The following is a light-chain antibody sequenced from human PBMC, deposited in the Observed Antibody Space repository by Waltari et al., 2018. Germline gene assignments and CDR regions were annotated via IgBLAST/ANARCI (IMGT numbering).Light chain of an antibody. J-gene: IGLJ2*01. CDR3: AAWDDTLNGLV. V-gene: IGLV1-44*01. CDR2: SNT. Sequence: QSVLTQPPSASGTPGQRVIISCSGGSSNIGTSSVNWYQQLPGTAPRVLIYSNTQRPSGVPGRFSGSKSGTSASLAISGLQSEDEANYYCAAWDDTLNGLVFGGGTKVTVL. CDR1: SSNIGTSS.